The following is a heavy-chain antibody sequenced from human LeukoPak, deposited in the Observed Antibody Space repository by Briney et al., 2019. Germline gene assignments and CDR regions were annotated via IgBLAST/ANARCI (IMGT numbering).Heavy chain of an antibody. D-gene: IGHD3-22*01. Sequence: SETLSFTCTVSGGSISSYYWSWIRQPPGKGLEWIGTIYYSGNTYYNPSLKSRVTISVDTSMNQFSLKLSSVTAADTALYYCASRSGYYPYWGQGTLVTVSS. CDR1: GGSISSYY. V-gene: IGHV4-59*04. CDR3: ASRSGYYPY. CDR2: IYYSGNT. J-gene: IGHJ4*02.